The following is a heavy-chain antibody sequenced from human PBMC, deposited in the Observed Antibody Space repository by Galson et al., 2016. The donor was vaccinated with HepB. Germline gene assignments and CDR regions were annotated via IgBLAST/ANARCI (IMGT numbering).Heavy chain of an antibody. CDR3: ARDSFDDYVWGSYRLCY. CDR1: GGTFSRYA. Sequence: SVKVSCKASGGTFSRYAISWVRQAPGQGLEWMGGIIPFFGTPNYAQKFQGRVTITADESTRTVYIELNSLSPDDPAVYYCARDSFDDYVWGSYRLCYWGQGTLVTVSS. D-gene: IGHD3-16*02. CDR2: IIPFFGTP. J-gene: IGHJ4*02. V-gene: IGHV1-69*13.